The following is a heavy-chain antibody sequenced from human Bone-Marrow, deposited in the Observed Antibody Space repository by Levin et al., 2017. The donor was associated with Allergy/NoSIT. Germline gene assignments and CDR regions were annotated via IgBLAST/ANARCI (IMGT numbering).Heavy chain of an antibody. CDR3: ARDTPVTMVRGVPRCPHYYGMDV. Sequence: GGSLRLSCAASGFTFSDYYMSWIRQAPGKGLEWVSYISSSSSYTNYADSVKGRFTISRDNAKNSLYLQMNSLRAEDTAVYYCARDTPVTMVRGVPRCPHYYGMDVWGQGTTVTVSS. J-gene: IGHJ6*02. D-gene: IGHD3-10*01. CDR1: GFTFSDYY. CDR2: ISSSSSYT. V-gene: IGHV3-11*05.